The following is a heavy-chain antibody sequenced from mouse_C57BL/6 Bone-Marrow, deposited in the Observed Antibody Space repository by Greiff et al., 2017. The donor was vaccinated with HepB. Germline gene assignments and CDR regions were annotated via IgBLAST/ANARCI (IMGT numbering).Heavy chain of an antibody. Sequence: QVQLKQSGAELVRPGASVTLSCKASGYTFTDYEMHWVKQTPVHGLEWIGAIDPETGGTAYNQKFKGKAILTADKSSSTAYMELRSLTSEDSAVYYCTRSGYGNYVPWYFDVWGTGTTVTVSS. CDR3: TRSGYGNYVPWYFDV. V-gene: IGHV1-15*01. D-gene: IGHD2-10*02. J-gene: IGHJ1*03. CDR2: IDPETGGT. CDR1: GYTFTDYE.